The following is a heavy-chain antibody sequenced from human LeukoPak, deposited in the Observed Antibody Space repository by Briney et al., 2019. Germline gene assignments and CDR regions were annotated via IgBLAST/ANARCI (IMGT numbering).Heavy chain of an antibody. CDR3: AKLKSWYFDY. CDR1: GFTFSSYA. CDR2: ISGSGDST. V-gene: IGHV3-23*01. J-gene: IGHJ4*02. Sequence: GGSLRLSCAASGFTFSSYAMSWVRQAPGKGLEWVSAISGSGDSTYYADSVKGRFTISRDNSKNTLYLQRNCLRAEDTAVYYCAKLKSWYFDYWGQGTVVTVSS. D-gene: IGHD6-13*01.